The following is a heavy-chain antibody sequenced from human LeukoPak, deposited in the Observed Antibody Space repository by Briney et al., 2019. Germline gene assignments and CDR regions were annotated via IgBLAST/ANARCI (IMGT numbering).Heavy chain of an antibody. J-gene: IGHJ5*02. CDR3: ARTTVVVVPAAIFNWFDP. CDR2: IIPIFGTA. D-gene: IGHD2-2*02. Sequence: SVKVSCKASGGTFSGYAISWVRQAPGQGLEWMGGIIPIFGTANYAQKFQGRVTITADKSTSTAYMELSSLRSEDTAVYYCARTTVVVVPAAIFNWFDPWGQGTLVTVSS. CDR1: GGTFSGYA. V-gene: IGHV1-69*06.